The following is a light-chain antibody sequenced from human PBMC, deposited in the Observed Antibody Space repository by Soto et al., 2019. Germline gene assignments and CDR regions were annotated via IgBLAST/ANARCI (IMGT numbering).Light chain of an antibody. V-gene: IGKV3-15*01. CDR1: QSVDSK. CDR2: GAS. J-gene: IGKJ1*01. Sequence: EIVMTQSPATLSVSPGERATLSCRASQSVDSKLAWYQQKPGQGPRLLIYGASSRATGIPAWFSGSGSGTEFTLTISSLQSEDFAVYYYQHYSTWLWTFGQGTKVEIK. CDR3: QHYSTWLWT.